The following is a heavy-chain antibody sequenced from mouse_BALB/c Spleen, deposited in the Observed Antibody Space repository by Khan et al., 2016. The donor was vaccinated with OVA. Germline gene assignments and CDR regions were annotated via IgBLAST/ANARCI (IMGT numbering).Heavy chain of an antibody. CDR2: INTHSGVP. D-gene: IGHD2-14*01. Sequence: QIQLVQSGPELKKPGETVRISCKASGYTFTTAGMQWVQKMPGKGLKWIGWINTHSGVPKYAEDFKGRFAFSLETSASTVYLQITNLKNEDTATYFCASGGAAYYRNDGGVMDYWGQGTSVTVSS. CDR3: ASGGAAYYRNDGGVMDY. J-gene: IGHJ4*01. CDR1: GYTFTTAG. V-gene: IGHV9-4*02.